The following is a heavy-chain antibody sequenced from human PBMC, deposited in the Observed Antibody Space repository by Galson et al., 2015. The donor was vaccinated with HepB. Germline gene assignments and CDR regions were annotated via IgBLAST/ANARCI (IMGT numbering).Heavy chain of an antibody. CDR3: TRGMRPFTSGWRAFDI. CDR1: GGSISSYY. D-gene: IGHD6-19*01. J-gene: IGHJ3*02. V-gene: IGHV4-59*01. Sequence: SETLSLTCTVSGGSISSYYWSWIRQPPGKGLEWIGYIYNSGSTNYNPSLKSRVTISVDTAKNQFSLKLRSVTAADTAVYYCTRGMRPFTSGWRAFDIWGQGTMVTVSS. CDR2: IYNSGST.